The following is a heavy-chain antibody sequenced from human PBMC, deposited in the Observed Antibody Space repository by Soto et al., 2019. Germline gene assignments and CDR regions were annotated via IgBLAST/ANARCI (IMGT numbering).Heavy chain of an antibody. D-gene: IGHD3-10*01. CDR3: ARGAYGSGNGHFDY. CDR2: TYYRSKWYN. V-gene: IGHV6-1*01. J-gene: IGHJ4*02. CDR1: GDSVSSNSAV. Sequence: QVQLQQSGPGLVKPSQTLSLTCAISGDSVSSNSAVWNWIRHSPSRGLEWLGRTYYRSKWYNDYTVSVKSRITINPDTSKNQFSLQLNSVTPEDTAVYYCARGAYGSGNGHFDYWGQGTLVTVSS.